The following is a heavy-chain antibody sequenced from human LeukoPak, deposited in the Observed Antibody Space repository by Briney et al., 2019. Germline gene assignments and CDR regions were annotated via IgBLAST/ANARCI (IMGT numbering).Heavy chain of an antibody. D-gene: IGHD3-3*01. CDR2: IIPIFGTA. V-gene: IGHV1-69*01. J-gene: IGHJ4*02. CDR3: ARGINTDYDFWSGYCTPFDY. CDR1: GGTFSSYA. Sequence: SVKVSCKASGGTFSSYAISWVRQAPGQGLEWMGGIIPIFGTANYAQKFQGRVTITADESTSTAYMELSSLRSEDTAVYYCARGINTDYDFWSGYCTPFDYWGQGTLVTVSS.